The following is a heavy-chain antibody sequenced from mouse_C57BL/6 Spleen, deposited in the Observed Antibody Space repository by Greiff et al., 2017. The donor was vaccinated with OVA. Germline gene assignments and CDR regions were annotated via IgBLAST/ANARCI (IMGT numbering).Heavy chain of an antibody. CDR3: ARDGYHGYFDV. D-gene: IGHD2-3*01. V-gene: IGHV1-52*01. CDR1: GYTFTSYW. CDR2: IDPSDSET. J-gene: IGHJ1*03. Sequence: QVQLQQPGAELVRPGSSVKLSCKASGYTFTSYWMHWVKQRPIQGLEWIGNIDPSDSETHYNQKFKDKATLTVDKSSSTAYMQLSSLTSEDSAVYYCARDGYHGYFDVWGTGTTVTVSS.